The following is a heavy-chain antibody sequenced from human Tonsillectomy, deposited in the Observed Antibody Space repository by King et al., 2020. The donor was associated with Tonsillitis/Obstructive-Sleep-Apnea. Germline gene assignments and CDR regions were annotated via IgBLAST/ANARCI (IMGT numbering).Heavy chain of an antibody. Sequence: QLQESGPGLVKPSETLSLTCTVSGGSISSYYWSWIRQPPGKGLEWIGYIYYSGSTNYNPSLKSRVTISVDTSKNQFSLKLSSVTAADTAVYYCARDRGYGGHSFYYYYGMDVWGQGTTVTVSS. CDR1: GGSISSYY. V-gene: IGHV4-59*01. CDR2: IYYSGST. D-gene: IGHD4-23*01. J-gene: IGHJ6*02. CDR3: ARDRGYGGHSFYYYYGMDV.